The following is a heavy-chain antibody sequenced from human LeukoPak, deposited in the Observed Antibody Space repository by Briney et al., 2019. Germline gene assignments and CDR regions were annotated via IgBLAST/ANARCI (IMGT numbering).Heavy chain of an antibody. CDR3: ARTYSSSSHSPQTDY. J-gene: IGHJ4*02. CDR2: ISSSSSYI. D-gene: IGHD6-6*01. Sequence: GGSLRLSCAASGFTFSSYSMNWVRQAPGKGLEWVSSISSSSSYIYYADSVKGRFTISRDNAKNSLYLQVNSLRAEDTAVYYCARTYSSSSHSPQTDYWGQGTLVTVSS. CDR1: GFTFSSYS. V-gene: IGHV3-21*01.